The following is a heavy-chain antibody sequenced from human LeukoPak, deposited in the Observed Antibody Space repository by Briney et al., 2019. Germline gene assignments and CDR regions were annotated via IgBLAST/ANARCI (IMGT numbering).Heavy chain of an antibody. CDR2: ISSSGSTI. J-gene: IGHJ4*02. CDR1: GFTFSDYY. CDR3: ARVSPRFYYGSGRGVDYFDY. Sequence: PGGSLRLSCAASGFTFSDYYMSWIRQAPGKGLEWVSYISSSGSTIYYADSVKGRFTISRDNAKNSLYLQMNSLRAEDTAVYYCARVSPRFYYGSGRGVDYFDYWGQGTLVTVSS. D-gene: IGHD3-10*01. V-gene: IGHV3-11*01.